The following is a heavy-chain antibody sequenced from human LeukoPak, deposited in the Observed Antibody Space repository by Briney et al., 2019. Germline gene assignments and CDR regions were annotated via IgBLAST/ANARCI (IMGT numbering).Heavy chain of an antibody. CDR2: IHYSETT. Sequence: PSETLSLTCTVSGGSISSSNYYWGWIRQPPGKGLEWIASIHYSETTYYNPSLKSRVTISVDASKNHFSLKLSSVTAADTAVYYCARGPTYQPIDFWGQGTLVTVSS. V-gene: IGHV4-39*02. CDR1: GGSISSSNYY. J-gene: IGHJ4*02. D-gene: IGHD2-2*01. CDR3: ARGPTYQPIDF.